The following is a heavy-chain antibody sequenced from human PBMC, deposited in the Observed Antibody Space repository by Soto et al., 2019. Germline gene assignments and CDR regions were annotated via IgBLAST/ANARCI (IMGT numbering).Heavy chain of an antibody. CDR3: ARHTRGFAFDI. J-gene: IGHJ3*02. CDR2: IYYSGST. Sequence: SETLSLTCTVSGGSISSYYWSWIRQPPGKGLEWIGYIYYSGSTNYNPSLKSRVTISVDTSKNQFSLKLSSVTAADTAVYYCARHTRGFAFDIWGQGTMVTVSS. V-gene: IGHV4-59*08. CDR1: GGSISSYY.